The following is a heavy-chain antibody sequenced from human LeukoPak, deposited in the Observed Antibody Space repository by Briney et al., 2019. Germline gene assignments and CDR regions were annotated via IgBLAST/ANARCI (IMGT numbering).Heavy chain of an antibody. CDR2: IIPIFGTA. V-gene: IGHV1-69*05. D-gene: IGHD3-10*01. CDR1: GGTFSSYA. Sequence: ASVKVSCKASGGTFSSYAISWVRQARGQGLEWMGGIIPIFGTANYAQKFQGRVTITTDESTSTAYMELSSLRSEDTAVYYCARSPTYYYGSGRRFYYMDVWGKGTTVTVSS. J-gene: IGHJ6*03. CDR3: ARSPTYYYGSGRRFYYMDV.